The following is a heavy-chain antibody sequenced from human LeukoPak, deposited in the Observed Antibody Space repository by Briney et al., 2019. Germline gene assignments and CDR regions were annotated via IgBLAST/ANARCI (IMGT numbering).Heavy chain of an antibody. D-gene: IGHD6-19*01. V-gene: IGHV4-39*07. Sequence: SETLSLTCTVSGGSISSYYWGWIRQPPGKGLEWIGSIYYSGSTYYNPSLKSRVTISVDTSKIQFSLKLRSVTAADTAVYYCARDPYSSGWYEGGGFDIWGQGTMVTVSS. CDR2: IYYSGST. CDR3: ARDPYSSGWYEGGGFDI. J-gene: IGHJ3*02. CDR1: GGSISSYY.